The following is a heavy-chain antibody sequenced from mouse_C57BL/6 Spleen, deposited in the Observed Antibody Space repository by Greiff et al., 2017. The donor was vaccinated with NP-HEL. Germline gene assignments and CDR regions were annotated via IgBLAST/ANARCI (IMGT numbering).Heavy chain of an antibody. V-gene: IGHV14-2*01. D-gene: IGHD2-4*01. Sequence: VQLKESGAELVKPGASVKLSCTASGFNIKDYYMHWVKQRTEQGLEWIGRIDPEDGETKYAPKFQGKATITADTSSNTASLQLSSLTSEDTAGYYWAKRLGLPFDYWGQGTTLTVSS. J-gene: IGHJ2*01. CDR3: AKRLGLPFDY. CDR1: GFNIKDYY. CDR2: IDPEDGET.